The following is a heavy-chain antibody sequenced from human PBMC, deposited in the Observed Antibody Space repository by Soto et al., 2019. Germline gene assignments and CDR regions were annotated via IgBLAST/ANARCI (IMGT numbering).Heavy chain of an antibody. CDR1: GFSLSTSGLA. D-gene: IGHD2-15*01. J-gene: IGHJ4*02. Sequence: QITLKESGPTLVKPTQTLTLTCTFSGFSLSTSGLAVGWIRQPPGKALEWLALIYWHDDKRYSPSLKSRLTITKDASKNQVVLTLTNMDPVDTAKYYCEHRRCSGGSCYFSFDYWGQGTLVTVSS. CDR3: EHRRCSGGSCYFSFDY. V-gene: IGHV2-5*01. CDR2: IYWHDDK.